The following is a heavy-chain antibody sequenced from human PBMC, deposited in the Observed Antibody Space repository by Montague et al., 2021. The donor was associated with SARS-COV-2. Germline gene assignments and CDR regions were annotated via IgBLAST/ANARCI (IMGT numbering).Heavy chain of an antibody. CDR3: ARQSGRLWGIAVAGAFDY. Sequence: SETLSLTCTVSGGSISSYYYCWIRQPPGKGLEWIGYIYYSGSTNXNPSLKSRVTISVDTSKNQFSLKLSSVTAADTAVYYCARQSGRLWGIAVAGAFDYWGQGTLVTVSS. V-gene: IGHV4-59*08. CDR1: GGSISSYY. D-gene: IGHD6-19*01. J-gene: IGHJ4*02. CDR2: IYYSGST.